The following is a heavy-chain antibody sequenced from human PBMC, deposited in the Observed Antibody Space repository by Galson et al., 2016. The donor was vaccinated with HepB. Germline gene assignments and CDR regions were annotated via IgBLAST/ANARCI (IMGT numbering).Heavy chain of an antibody. V-gene: IGHV4-39*01. CDR2: IYYSGST. Sequence: ETLSLTCIVSGGSISSSNYYWGWIRQPPGKGLAWIGSIYYSGSTYYNPSLKSRVTISIDTSKNQFSLNLSSVTAADAAVYYCARLAVKDDNYYQTVPIEYWGQGILLTVSS. D-gene: IGHD3-10*01. J-gene: IGHJ4*02. CDR3: ARLAVKDDNYYQTVPIEY. CDR1: GGSISSSNYY.